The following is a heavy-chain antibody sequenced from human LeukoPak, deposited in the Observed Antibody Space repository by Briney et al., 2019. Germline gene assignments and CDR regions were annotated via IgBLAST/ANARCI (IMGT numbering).Heavy chain of an antibody. V-gene: IGHV1-8*03. Sequence: ASVKVSCKASGYTFTSYDINWVRQATGQGLEWMGWMNPNSGNTGYAQKFQGRVTITRNTSISTAYMGLSSLRSEDTAVYYCARDRRHKYYYGGWFDPWGQGTLVTVSS. CDR2: MNPNSGNT. J-gene: IGHJ5*02. CDR3: ARDRRHKYYYGGWFDP. CDR1: GYTFTSYD. D-gene: IGHD3-10*01.